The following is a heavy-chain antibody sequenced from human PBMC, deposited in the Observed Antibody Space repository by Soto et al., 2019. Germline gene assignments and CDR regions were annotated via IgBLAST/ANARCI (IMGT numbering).Heavy chain of an antibody. CDR3: ARGDSHLDY. CDR1: GGSISSYC. D-gene: IGHD5-18*01. CDR2: IYDSGST. V-gene: IGHV4-59*01. Sequence: SETLSLTCTVSGGSISSYCWSWVRQPPGKGLEWIGYIYDSGSTKYNPSLKSRVTISVDTSKNQFSLKVSSVTAADTAVYYCARGDSHLDYWGQGTLVSVSS. J-gene: IGHJ4*02.